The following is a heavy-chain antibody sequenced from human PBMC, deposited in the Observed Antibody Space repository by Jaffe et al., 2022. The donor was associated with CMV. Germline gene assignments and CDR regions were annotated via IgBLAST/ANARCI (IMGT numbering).Heavy chain of an antibody. D-gene: IGHD3-3*01. CDR2: IRSKAYGGTT. V-gene: IGHV3-49*05. Sequence: EVQLVESGGGLVKPGRSLRLSCTASGFTFGDYAMSWFRQAPGKGLEWVGFIRSKAYGGTTEYAASVKGRFTISRDDSKSIAYLQMNSLKTEDTAVYYCTRAHHKLRFWTPRLMDVWGQGTTVTVSS. CDR3: TRAHHKLRFWTPRLMDV. CDR1: GFTFGDYA. J-gene: IGHJ6*02.